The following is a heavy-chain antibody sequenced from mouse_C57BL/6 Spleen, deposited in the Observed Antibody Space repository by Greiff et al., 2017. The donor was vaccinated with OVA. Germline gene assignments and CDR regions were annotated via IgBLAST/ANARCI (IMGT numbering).Heavy chain of an antibody. J-gene: IGHJ3*01. D-gene: IGHD1-1*01. V-gene: IGHV1-26*01. CDR2: INPNNGGT. CDR3: ASYYYGSRETFFFAY. CDR1: GYTFTDYY. Sequence: VQLQQSGPELVKPGASVKISCKASGYTFTDYYMNWVKQSHGKSLEWIGDINPNNGGTSYNQKFKGKATLTVDKSSSTAYMELRSLTSEDSAVYYCASYYYGSRETFFFAYWGQGTLVTVSA.